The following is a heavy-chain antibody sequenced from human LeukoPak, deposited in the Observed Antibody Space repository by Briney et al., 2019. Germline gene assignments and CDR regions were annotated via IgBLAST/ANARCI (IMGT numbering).Heavy chain of an antibody. CDR3: ARHGQWLVLDNWFDS. CDR2: IYYSENTYT. D-gene: IGHD6-19*01. V-gene: IGHV4-39*01. Sequence: KSSETLSLTCTVSGGSISTSRHYWGWIRRPPGKGLEWIGSIYYSENTYTYYNPSLKSRVTISVDTSKNQFSLKLRSVTAADTAVYYCARHGQWLVLDNWFDSWGQGTLVTVSS. J-gene: IGHJ5*01. CDR1: GGSISTSRHY.